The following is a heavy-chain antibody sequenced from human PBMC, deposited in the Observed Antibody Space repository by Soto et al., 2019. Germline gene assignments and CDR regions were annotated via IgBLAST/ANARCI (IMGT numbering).Heavy chain of an antibody. D-gene: IGHD6-6*01. CDR1: GYSFTSYW. V-gene: IGHV5-51*01. CDR3: ARGGTSSSRVFDF. J-gene: IGHJ4*02. Sequence: PGESLKISCKGSGYSFTSYWIGWVRQMPGKGLEWMGVIYPDDSDVRYSPSFQGQVTISADRSISTAYLQWNSLTASDTAMYFWARGGTSSSRVFDFWGQGALVTVSS. CDR2: IYPDDSDV.